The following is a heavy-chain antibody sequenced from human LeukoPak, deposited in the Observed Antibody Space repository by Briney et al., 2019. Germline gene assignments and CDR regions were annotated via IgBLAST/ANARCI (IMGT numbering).Heavy chain of an antibody. CDR3: ARGCSGGSCYDY. CDR1: GGSISTYY. Sequence: SETLSLTCTVSGGSISTYYWSWIRQPPGKGLEWIGYIYYNGNTNYNPSLKSRVVISVDTSKNQFSLKLSSVTAADTAVYYCARGCSGGSCYDYWGQGTLVTVSS. CDR2: IYYNGNT. D-gene: IGHD2-15*01. V-gene: IGHV4-59*12. J-gene: IGHJ4*02.